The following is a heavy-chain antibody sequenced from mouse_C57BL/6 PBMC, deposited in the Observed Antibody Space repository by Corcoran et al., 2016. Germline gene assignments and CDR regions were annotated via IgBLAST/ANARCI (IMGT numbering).Heavy chain of an antibody. J-gene: IGHJ3*01. CDR1: GYTFTTYG. D-gene: IGHD2-3*01. V-gene: IGHV9-3*01. CDR3: ARDGYYVEFAY. Sequence: QIQLVQSGPELKKPGETVKISCKASGYTFTTYGMSWVKQAQGKGLKWMGWIKTYSGVPTYADDFKGRFAFSLETSASTAYLQINNLKNEDTATYFFARDGYYVEFAYWGQGTLVTVSA. CDR2: IKTYSGVP.